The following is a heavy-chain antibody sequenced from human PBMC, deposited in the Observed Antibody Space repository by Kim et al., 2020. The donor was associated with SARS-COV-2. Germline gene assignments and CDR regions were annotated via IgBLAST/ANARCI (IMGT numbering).Heavy chain of an antibody. CDR1: GGSISSYY. Sequence: SETLSLTCTVSGGSISSYYWSWIRQPPGKGLEWIGYIYYSGSTNYNPSLKSRVTISVDTSKNQFSLKLSSVTAADTAVYYCARDRGGYYGSGNWFDPWGQGTLVTVSS. CDR2: IYYSGST. J-gene: IGHJ5*02. V-gene: IGHV4-59*01. CDR3: ARDRGGYYGSGNWFDP. D-gene: IGHD3-10*01.